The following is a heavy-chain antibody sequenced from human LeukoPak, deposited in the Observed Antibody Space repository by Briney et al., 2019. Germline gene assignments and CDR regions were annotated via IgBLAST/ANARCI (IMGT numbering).Heavy chain of an antibody. V-gene: IGHV3-48*01. CDR3: ARGSGSSDFDY. D-gene: IGHD1-26*01. J-gene: IGHJ4*02. CDR2: ISSSSSTI. Sequence: GGSLRLSCAASGFTFSSYSMNWVRQAPGKGLEWVSYISSSSSTIYYADSVKGRFTISRDNAKNSLYLQMNSLRAEDTAVYYCARGSGSSDFDYWGQGTPVTVSS. CDR1: GFTFSSYS.